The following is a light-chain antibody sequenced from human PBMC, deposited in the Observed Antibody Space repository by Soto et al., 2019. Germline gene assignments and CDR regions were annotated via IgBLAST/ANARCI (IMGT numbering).Light chain of an antibody. Sequence: QSVPTQPASVSGSPGQSITISCTGTSSDIGAYNFVSWYQQHPGKAPKLMLYDVNIRPSGVSNRFSGSKSGNTASLTISGLQAEDEADYYCTSWTTSTTMIFGGGTKLTVL. V-gene: IGLV2-14*03. CDR2: DVN. J-gene: IGLJ2*01. CDR1: SSDIGAYNF. CDR3: TSWTTSTTMI.